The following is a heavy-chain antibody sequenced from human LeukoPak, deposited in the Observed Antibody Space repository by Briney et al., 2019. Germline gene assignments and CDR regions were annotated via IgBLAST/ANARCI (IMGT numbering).Heavy chain of an antibody. CDR1: GFTFTAYH. CDR3: AKEATGSGGFDY. V-gene: IGHV1-2*02. Sequence: ASVKVSCKASGFTFTAYHLHWVRQAPGQGLEWMGSINLDRRITHYAAKFQGRVTMTWDTSITTGYMDLTRLNSDDTALYFCAKEATGSGGFDYWGQGTLVTVS. D-gene: IGHD3-10*01. CDR2: INLDRRIT. J-gene: IGHJ4*02.